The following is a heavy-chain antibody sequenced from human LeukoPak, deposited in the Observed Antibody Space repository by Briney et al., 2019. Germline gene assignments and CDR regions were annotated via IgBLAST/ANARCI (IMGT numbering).Heavy chain of an antibody. Sequence: PSETLSLTCAVYGGSFSGYYWSWIRQPPGKGLEWMGEINHSGSTNYNPSLKSRVTISVDTSKNQFSLKLSSVTAADTAVYYCARAVVVVAVGPGFDLSGQGTLVTVSS. CDR2: INHSGST. CDR3: ARAVVVVAVGPGFDL. CDR1: GGSFSGYY. V-gene: IGHV4-34*01. J-gene: IGHJ5*02. D-gene: IGHD2-15*01.